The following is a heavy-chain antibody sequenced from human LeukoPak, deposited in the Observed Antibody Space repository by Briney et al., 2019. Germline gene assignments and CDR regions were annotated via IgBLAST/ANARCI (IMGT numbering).Heavy chain of an antibody. CDR1: GGTFSSYA. V-gene: IGHV1-69*04. Sequence: SVKVSCKASGGTFSSYAISWVRQAPGQGLEWMGRIIPIFGIANYAQKFQGRVTIIADKSTSTAYMELSSLRSEDTAVYYCARVSGGNFDYWGQGTLVTVSS. D-gene: IGHD4-23*01. CDR3: ARVSGGNFDY. CDR2: IIPIFGIA. J-gene: IGHJ4*02.